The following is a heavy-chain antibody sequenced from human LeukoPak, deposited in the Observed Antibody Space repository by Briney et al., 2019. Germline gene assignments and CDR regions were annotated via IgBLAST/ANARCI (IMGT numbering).Heavy chain of an antibody. CDR1: GYTFTGYY. J-gene: IGHJ5*02. D-gene: IGHD3-3*01. V-gene: IGHV1-2*02. CDR2: INPNSGGT. Sequence: ASVKVSCKASGYTFTGYYMHWVRQAPGRGLEWMGWINPNSGGTNYAQKFQGRVTMTRDTSISTAYMELSRLRSDDTAVYYCARELSYDFWSGLNWFDPWGQGTLVTVSS. CDR3: ARELSYDFWSGLNWFDP.